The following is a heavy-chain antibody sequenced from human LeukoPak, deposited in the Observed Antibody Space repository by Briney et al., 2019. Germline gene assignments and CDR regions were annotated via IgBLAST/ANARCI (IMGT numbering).Heavy chain of an antibody. CDR1: GGSISSGGYS. D-gene: IGHD3-10*02. V-gene: IGHV4-30-2*01. CDR2: IYHSGST. Sequence: PSETLSLTCAVSGGSISSGGYSWSWIRQPPGKGLEWIGYIYHSGSTYYNPSLKSRVTISVDRSKNQFSLKLSSVTAADTAVYYCASYPPYFRAFDIWGQGTMVTISS. CDR3: ASYPPYFRAFDI. J-gene: IGHJ3*02.